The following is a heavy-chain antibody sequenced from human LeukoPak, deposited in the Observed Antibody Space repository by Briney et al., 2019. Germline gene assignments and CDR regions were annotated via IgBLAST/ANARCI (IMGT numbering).Heavy chain of an antibody. CDR3: ARRWIGYYGMDV. Sequence: SETLSLTCTVSGGSISSYYWSWIRQPPGKGLEWIGYIYYSGSTNYNPSLKSRVTISVDTSKNQFSLKLSPVTAADTAVYYCARRWIGYYGMDVWGQGTTVTVSS. CDR1: GGSISSYY. CDR2: IYYSGST. D-gene: IGHD2-2*03. J-gene: IGHJ6*02. V-gene: IGHV4-59*08.